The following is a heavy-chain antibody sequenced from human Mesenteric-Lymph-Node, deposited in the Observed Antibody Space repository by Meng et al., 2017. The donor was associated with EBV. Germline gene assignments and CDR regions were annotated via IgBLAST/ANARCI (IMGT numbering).Heavy chain of an antibody. CDR3: ARWGATGPFDY. D-gene: IGHD1-26*01. V-gene: IGHV4-59*11. J-gene: IGHJ4*02. CDR1: GDSISPLH. Sequence: VQLPGSGPGLVQPSETLSRTCSVSGDSISPLHWSWIRQPPGKGLEWIAYIHYTGNTKYNPSLESRVTISVDTSKNQFSLRLTSVTAADTAVYYCARWGATGPFDYWGQGTLVTVSS. CDR2: IHYTGNT.